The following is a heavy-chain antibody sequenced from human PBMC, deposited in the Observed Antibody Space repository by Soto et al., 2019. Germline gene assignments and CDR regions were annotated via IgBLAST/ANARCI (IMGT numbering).Heavy chain of an antibody. CDR1: GFTFSSYG. CDR3: PVEMATTTFYYFDY. J-gene: IGHJ4*02. V-gene: IGHV3-30*03. Sequence: GGSLRLSCAASGFTFSSYGMHWVRQAPGKGLEWVAVISFEGSNQFYADSVKGRFTISRDNSKNTLYLQMSSLRAEDTAVYYCPVEMATTTFYYFDYWGQGTLVTVSS. CDR2: ISFEGSNQ. D-gene: IGHD5-12*01.